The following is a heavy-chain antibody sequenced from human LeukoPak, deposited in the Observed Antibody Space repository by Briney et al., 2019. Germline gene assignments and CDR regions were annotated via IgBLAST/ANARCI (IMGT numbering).Heavy chain of an antibody. Sequence: PSETLSLTCAVSGGSISNNNWWWSWVRQPPGKGLEWIGEIYHSGSTNYNPSLKSRVTISVDTSKNQFSLKLSSVTAADTAVYYCASLNRIFGYFDYWGQGTLVTVSS. CDR2: IYHSGST. CDR1: GGSISNNNW. D-gene: IGHD3-3*01. J-gene: IGHJ4*02. CDR3: ASLNRIFGYFDY. V-gene: IGHV4-4*02.